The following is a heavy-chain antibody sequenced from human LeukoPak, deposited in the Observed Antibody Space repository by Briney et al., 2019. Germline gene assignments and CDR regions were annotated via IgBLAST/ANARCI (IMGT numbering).Heavy chain of an antibody. V-gene: IGHV3-23*01. D-gene: IGHD3-22*01. CDR1: GFIFSSYA. CDR3: AKNYYDSSGYYNWFDS. Sequence: PGGSLRLSCAASGFIFSSYAMNWVRQAPGKGLEWVSGSSGSGSSTYYLDSVKGRFTISRDNFKNTLYLQMNSLRAEDTAVYYCAKNYYDSSGYYNWFDSWGQGTLVTVSS. J-gene: IGHJ5*01. CDR2: SSGSGSST.